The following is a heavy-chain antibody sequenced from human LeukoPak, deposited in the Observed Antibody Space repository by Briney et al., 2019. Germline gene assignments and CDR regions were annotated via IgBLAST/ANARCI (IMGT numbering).Heavy chain of an antibody. CDR2: ISGSGGST. Sequence: GGSLRLSCAASGFTFSSYAMSWVRQAPGKGLEWVSAISGSGGSTYYADSVKGRFTISRDNSKNTLYLQMNSLRAEDTAVYYCAKSVTGYSSSWGDYWGQGTLVTVSS. V-gene: IGHV3-23*01. CDR1: GFTFSSYA. J-gene: IGHJ4*02. D-gene: IGHD6-13*01. CDR3: AKSVTGYSSSWGDY.